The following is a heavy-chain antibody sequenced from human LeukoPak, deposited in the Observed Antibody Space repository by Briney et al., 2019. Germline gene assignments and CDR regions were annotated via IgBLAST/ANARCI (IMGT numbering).Heavy chain of an antibody. CDR3: AKVLLWFGESEYYFDY. Sequence: PGGSLRLSCAASGFTFSSYAMSWVRQAPGKGLEWVSAISGSGGSTYYADSVKGRFTIPRDNSKNTLYLQMNSLRAEDTAVYYCAKVLLWFGESEYYFDYWGQGTLVTVSS. CDR1: GFTFSSYA. CDR2: ISGSGGST. D-gene: IGHD3-10*01. V-gene: IGHV3-23*01. J-gene: IGHJ4*02.